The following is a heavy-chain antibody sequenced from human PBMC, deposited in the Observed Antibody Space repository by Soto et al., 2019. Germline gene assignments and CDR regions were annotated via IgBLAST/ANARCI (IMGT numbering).Heavy chain of an antibody. V-gene: IGHV5-51*01. Sequence: PGESPKIPWKGSGYSFTSYCNGCVRQTPGKSLEWMGIIYPGDSDTRYSPSFQRQVTISADKSISTSYLQWSSLKASDTAMYYCARADSGGSSPNYYYYYGMDVWGQGTTVTVSS. CDR2: IYPGDSDT. J-gene: IGHJ6*02. CDR3: ARADSGGSSPNYYYYYGMDV. CDR1: GYSFTSYC. D-gene: IGHD2-15*01.